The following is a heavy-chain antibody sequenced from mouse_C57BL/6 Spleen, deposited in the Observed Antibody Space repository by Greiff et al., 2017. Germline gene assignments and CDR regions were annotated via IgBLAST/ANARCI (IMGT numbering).Heavy chain of an antibody. CDR2: IYPGSGST. CDR3: ARPYYGSSYGEAMDY. CDR1: GYTFTSYW. D-gene: IGHD1-1*01. J-gene: IGHJ4*01. V-gene: IGHV1-55*01. Sequence: QVQLQQPGAELVKPGASVKMSCKASGYTFTSYWITWVKQRPGQGLEWIGDIYPGSGSTNYNEKFKSKATLTVDTSSSTAYMQLSSLTSEDSAVYYCARPYYGSSYGEAMDYWGQGTSVTVSS.